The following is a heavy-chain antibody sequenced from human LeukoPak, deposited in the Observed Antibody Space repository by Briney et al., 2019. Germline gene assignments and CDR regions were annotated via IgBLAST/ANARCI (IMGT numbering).Heavy chain of an antibody. D-gene: IGHD2-15*01. V-gene: IGHV4-61*01. J-gene: IGHJ4*02. CDR1: GGSISSGSYY. CDR3: ARQVANGWRPYYFDY. Sequence: SETLSLTCTVSGGSISSGSYYWSWIRQPPGKGLEWIGYIYYSGSTNYNPSLKSRVTISVDTSKNQFSLKLSSVTAADTAVYYCARQVANGWRPYYFDYWGQGTLVTVSS. CDR2: IYYSGST.